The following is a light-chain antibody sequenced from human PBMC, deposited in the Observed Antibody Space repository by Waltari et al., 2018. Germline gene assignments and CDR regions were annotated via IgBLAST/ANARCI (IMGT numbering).Light chain of an antibody. J-gene: IGKJ1*01. V-gene: IGKV3-20*01. CDR2: LAS. Sequence: EIVLTQSPGTASLSPGERATLSCRASQRVGSSSLAWYQQKPGQAPRLVIYLASRMATGIPDSFSGSGSGTDFSLTISRLEPEDFAVYYCQQHGTLPATFGQGTKVEIK. CDR1: QRVGSSS. CDR3: QQHGTLPAT.